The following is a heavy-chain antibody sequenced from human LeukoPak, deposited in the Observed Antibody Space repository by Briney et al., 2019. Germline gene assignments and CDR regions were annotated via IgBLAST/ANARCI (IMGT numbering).Heavy chain of an antibody. D-gene: IGHD5-24*01. CDR3: ARTPNRDGYSHIDF. CDR1: GFTFTNHA. V-gene: IGHV3-23*01. Sequence: GGSLRLSCAASGFTFTNHAMAWVRLAPGKGLEWVSTLSDSGASTYYADSVKGRFTISRDNSRNTVYLQMDSLRADGTGVYFCARTPNRDGYSHIDFWGQGALVTVSS. CDR2: LSDSGAST. J-gene: IGHJ4*02.